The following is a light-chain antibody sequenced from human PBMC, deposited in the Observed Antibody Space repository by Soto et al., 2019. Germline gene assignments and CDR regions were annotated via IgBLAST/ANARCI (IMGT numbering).Light chain of an antibody. Sequence: LTQPHSVSESPGKTVTISCTRSSGSIASNYVQWYQRRPGSAPTTVIYEDKQRPSGVPDRFSGSIDSSSNSASLTISGLKTEDEADYYCQSYDSRNHVVFGGGTKLTVL. CDR3: QSYDSRNHVV. CDR2: EDK. V-gene: IGLV6-57*04. J-gene: IGLJ2*01. CDR1: SGSIASNY.